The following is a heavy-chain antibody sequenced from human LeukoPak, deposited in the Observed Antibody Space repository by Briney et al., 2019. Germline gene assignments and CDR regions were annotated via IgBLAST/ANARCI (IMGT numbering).Heavy chain of an antibody. J-gene: IGHJ4*02. CDR3: AVGYSRGIGAKGRFDY. Sequence: SETLSLTCTVSGGSISSYYWSWIRQPPGKGLEWIGYIYYSGSTNYNPSLKSRVTIPVDTSKNQFSLKLSSVTAADTAVYYCAVGYSRGIGAKGRFDYWGQGTLVTVSS. CDR1: GGSISSYY. D-gene: IGHD6-13*01. V-gene: IGHV4-59*12. CDR2: IYYSGST.